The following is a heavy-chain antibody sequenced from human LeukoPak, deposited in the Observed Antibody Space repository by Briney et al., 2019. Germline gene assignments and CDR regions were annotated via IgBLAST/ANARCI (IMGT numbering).Heavy chain of an antibody. V-gene: IGHV4-59*08. CDR3: ASFYCSGGSCYQYFSYYYMDV. CDR1: GGSISNYY. CDR2: IYYSGST. D-gene: IGHD2-15*01. Sequence: SETLSLTCTVSGGSISNYYWSWIRQPPGKGLEWIGYIYYSGSTNYNPSLQSRVTISVDTSKNQFSLKLNSVTAADTAVYYCASFYCSGGSCYQYFSYYYMDVWGKGTTVTISS. J-gene: IGHJ6*03.